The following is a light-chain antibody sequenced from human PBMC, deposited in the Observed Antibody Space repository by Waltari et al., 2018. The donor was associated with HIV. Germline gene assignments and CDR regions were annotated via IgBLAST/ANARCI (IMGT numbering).Light chain of an antibody. CDR3: QQYNSYPYT. CDR1: QSVSSN. CDR2: GAS. Sequence: EIVMTQSPATLSVSPGERATLSCRASQSVSSNLAWYQQKPGQAPRLLIYGASTRATGIPARFSGSGSGTEFTLTISSLQSDDFATYYCQQYNSYPYTFGQGTKLEI. V-gene: IGKV3-15*01. J-gene: IGKJ2*01.